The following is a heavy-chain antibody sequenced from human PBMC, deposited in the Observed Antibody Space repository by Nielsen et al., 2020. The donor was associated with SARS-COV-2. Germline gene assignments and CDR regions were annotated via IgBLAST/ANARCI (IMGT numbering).Heavy chain of an antibody. CDR1: GGSISTGSHY. D-gene: IGHD1-26*01. J-gene: IGHJ3*01. CDR2: IFYRGNT. Sequence: SETLSLTCIVSGGSISTGSHYWSWIRQPPGKGLEWIGYIFYRGNTNYNPSLKSRGTISVDKSKNQFSLKLSSVTAADTAVYYCARVSYSGRYLYAFDVWGQGTMVTVSS. V-gene: IGHV4-61*05. CDR3: ARVSYSGRYLYAFDV.